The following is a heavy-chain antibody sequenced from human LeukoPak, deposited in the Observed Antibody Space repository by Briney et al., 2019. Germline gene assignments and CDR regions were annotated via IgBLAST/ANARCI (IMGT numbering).Heavy chain of an antibody. J-gene: IGHJ5*02. CDR3: AKDWAWGWFDP. Sequence: GRSLRLSCAASGFTFSSYGMSWVRQAPGKGLEWDSAISGSGGSTYYADSVKGRFTISRDNSKNTLYLQMNSLRAEDTAVYYCAKDWAWGWFDPWGQGTLVTVSS. V-gene: IGHV3-23*01. D-gene: IGHD3-16*01. CDR2: ISGSGGST. CDR1: GFTFSSYG.